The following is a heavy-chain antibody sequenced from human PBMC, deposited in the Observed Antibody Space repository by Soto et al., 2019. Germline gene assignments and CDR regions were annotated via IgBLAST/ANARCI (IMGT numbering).Heavy chain of an antibody. D-gene: IGHD6-13*01. V-gene: IGHV3-30*18. J-gene: IGHJ4*02. CDR1: GFTFSGSG. CDR2: ISYDGSNK. CDR3: AKDFSRYSSGWSATREIDY. Sequence: GGSLRLSCAASGFTFSGSGMHWVRQAPGKGLEWVAVISYDGSNKYYADSVKGRFTISRDNSKNTLYLQMNSLRAEDTAVYYCAKDFSRYSSGWSATREIDYWGQGTLVTVSS.